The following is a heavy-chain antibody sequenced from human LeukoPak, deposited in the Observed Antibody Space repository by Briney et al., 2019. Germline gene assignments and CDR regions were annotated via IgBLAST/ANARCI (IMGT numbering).Heavy chain of an antibody. CDR3: ARGSQPDAFDI. CDR2: IYTSGST. Sequence: SQTLSLTCTVSGGSISSGSYYWSWIRQPAGKGLEWIGRIYTSGSTNYNPSLKSRVTISVDTSKNQFSLKLSSVNAADTAVYYCARGSQPDAFDIWGQGTMVTVS. V-gene: IGHV4-61*02. J-gene: IGHJ3*02. D-gene: IGHD2-2*01. CDR1: GGSISSGSYY.